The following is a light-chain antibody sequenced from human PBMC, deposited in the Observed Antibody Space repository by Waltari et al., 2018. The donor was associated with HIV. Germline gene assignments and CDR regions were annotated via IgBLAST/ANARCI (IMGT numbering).Light chain of an antibody. Sequence: QSVLTQPPSASGTPGQRISISCSGCSSNIGSYTVNWYQQLPGAAPKLLIYNNNQRPSGVPDRFSGSKSGTAASRAISGLQSEDEADYYCAAWEDSLNGYVFGTGTKVTVL. V-gene: IGLV1-44*01. J-gene: IGLJ1*01. CDR3: AAWEDSLNGYV. CDR1: SSNIGSYT. CDR2: NNN.